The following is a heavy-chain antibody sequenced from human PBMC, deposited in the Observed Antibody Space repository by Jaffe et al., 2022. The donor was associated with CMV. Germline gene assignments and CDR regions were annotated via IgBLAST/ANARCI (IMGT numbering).Heavy chain of an antibody. CDR1: GGSISSSSYY. D-gene: IGHD4-4*01. V-gene: IGHV4-39*01. Sequence: QLQLQESGPGLVKPSETLSLTCTVSGGSISSSSYYWGWIRQPPGKGLEWIGSIYYSGSTYYNPSLKSRVTISVDTSKNQFSLKLSSVTAADTAVYYCARQLKTVGTKTRPTNFDYWGQGTLVTVSS. CDR2: IYYSGST. CDR3: ARQLKTVGTKTRPTNFDY. J-gene: IGHJ4*02.